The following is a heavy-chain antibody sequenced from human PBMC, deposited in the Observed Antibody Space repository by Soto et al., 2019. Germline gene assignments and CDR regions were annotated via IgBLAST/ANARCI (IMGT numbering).Heavy chain of an antibody. D-gene: IGHD6-6*01. CDR3: TARPASSAGYNWFDP. CDR1: GFTFRGSS. J-gene: IGHJ5*02. Sequence: PGGSQSLSCAASGFTFRGSSMHWVRQASGKGLEWVGRIRSKANSYATAYAASVKGRFTISRDDSKNTAYLQMNSLKTEDTAVYYCTARPASSAGYNWFDPWGQGTLSPSPQ. V-gene: IGHV3-73*01. CDR2: IRSKANSYAT.